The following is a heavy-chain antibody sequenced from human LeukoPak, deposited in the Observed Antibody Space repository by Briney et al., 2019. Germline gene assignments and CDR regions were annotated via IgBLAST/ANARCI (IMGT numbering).Heavy chain of an antibody. V-gene: IGHV3-7*01. CDR2: IKQDGSEK. Sequence: GGSLRLSCAASGFTFSSYAMSWVRQAPGKGLEWVANIKQDGSEKYYVDSVKGRFTISRDNAKNSLYLQMNSLRAEDTAVYYCAREGTGSYMDVWGKGTTVTVSS. CDR3: AREGTGSYMDV. CDR1: GFTFSSYA. D-gene: IGHD1/OR15-1a*01. J-gene: IGHJ6*03.